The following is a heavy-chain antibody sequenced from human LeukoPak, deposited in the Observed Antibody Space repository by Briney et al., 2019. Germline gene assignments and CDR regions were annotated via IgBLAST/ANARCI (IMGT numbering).Heavy chain of an antibody. CDR2: INHSGST. J-gene: IGHJ4*02. CDR1: GGSFSGYY. CDR3: ARGGDTAMVPGFDY. D-gene: IGHD5-18*01. V-gene: IGHV4-34*01. Sequence: PSETLSLTCAVYGGSFSGYYWSWIRQLPGKGLEWIGEINHSGSTNYNPSLKSRVTISVDTSKNQFSLKLSSVTAADTAVYYCARGGDTAMVPGFDYWGQGTLVTVSS.